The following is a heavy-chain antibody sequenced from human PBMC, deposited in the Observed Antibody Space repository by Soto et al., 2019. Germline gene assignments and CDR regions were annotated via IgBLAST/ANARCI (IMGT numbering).Heavy chain of an antibody. CDR3: AREENCSGGTCYSEYFHR. D-gene: IGHD2-15*01. CDR2: VNPRGGST. J-gene: IGHJ1*01. Sequence: ASVKVSCKASGYLFTAYSMHWVRLAPGQGLEWMGVVNPRGGSTKYAQNFQGRGTMTRDTSTTTIYIELSSLRSDDTAIYYCAREENCSGGTCYSEYFHRWGQGTLVTVSS. CDR1: GYLFTAYS. V-gene: IGHV1-46*01.